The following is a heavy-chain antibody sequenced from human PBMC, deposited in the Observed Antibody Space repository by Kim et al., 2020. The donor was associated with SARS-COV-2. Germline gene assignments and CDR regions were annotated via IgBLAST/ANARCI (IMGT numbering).Heavy chain of an antibody. CDR1: GGSISSYY. CDR3: ATIVATMDDY. V-gene: IGHV4-59*08. CDR2: IYYSGST. D-gene: IGHD5-12*01. J-gene: IGHJ4*02. Sequence: SETLSLTCTVSGGSISSYYWSWIRQPPGKGLEWIGYIYYSGSTNYNPSLKSRVTISVDTSKNQFSLKLSSVTAADTAVYYCATIVATMDDYWGQGTLVTV.